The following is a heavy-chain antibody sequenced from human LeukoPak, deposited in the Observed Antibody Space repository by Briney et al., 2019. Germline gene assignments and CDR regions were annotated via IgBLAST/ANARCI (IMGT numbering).Heavy chain of an antibody. D-gene: IGHD3-3*01. CDR2: IYYSGST. Sequence: SETLSLTCTVSGGSISSGGYYWSWIRQHPGKGLEWIGYIYYSGSTYYNPSLKSRVTISVDTSKNQFSLKLSSVTAADTAVYYCARDRYYDFWSGYDAFDIWGRGTMVTVSS. J-gene: IGHJ3*02. V-gene: IGHV4-31*03. CDR1: GGSISSGGYY. CDR3: ARDRYYDFWSGYDAFDI.